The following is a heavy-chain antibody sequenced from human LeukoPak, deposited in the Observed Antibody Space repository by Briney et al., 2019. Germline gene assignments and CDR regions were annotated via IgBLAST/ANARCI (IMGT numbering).Heavy chain of an antibody. J-gene: IGHJ5*02. Sequence: PSETLSLTCTVSDGSMSDYYWHWIRQPPGKGLEWIGYIYYSGSINYYPSLKSRGAISVDTSKNQFSLKLSSVTAADSAVYYCARGHDYYYSGRQSWLDPWGQGILVTVSS. CDR1: DGSMSDYY. CDR3: ARGHDYYYSGRQSWLDP. V-gene: IGHV4-59*01. CDR2: IYYSGSI. D-gene: IGHD3-10*01.